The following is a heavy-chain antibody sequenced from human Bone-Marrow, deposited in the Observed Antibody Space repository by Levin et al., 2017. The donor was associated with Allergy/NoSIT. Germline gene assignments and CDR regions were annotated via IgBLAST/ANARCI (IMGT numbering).Heavy chain of an antibody. D-gene: IGHD3-22*01. J-gene: IGHJ4*02. CDR3: ARGARGGYYVD. V-gene: IGHV3-11*01. CDR2: ISSESRVI. CDR1: GFTFGDSY. Sequence: PGGSLRLSCAASGFTFGDSYMSWIRQAPGKGLEWISYISSESRVISNADSVKGRFTVSRDNAKNSLFLEMHSLTADDTAIYYCARGARGGYYVDWGQGILVTVSS.